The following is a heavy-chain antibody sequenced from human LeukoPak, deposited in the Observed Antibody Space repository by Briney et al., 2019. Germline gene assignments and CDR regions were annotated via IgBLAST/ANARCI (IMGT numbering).Heavy chain of an antibody. CDR2: INPNSGGT. CDR1: GYTFTGYY. D-gene: IGHD4-17*01. Sequence: ASVKVSCTASGYTFTGYYMHWVRQAPGQGLEWMGWINPNSGGTNYAQKFQGRVTMTRDTSISTAYMELSRLRSDDTAVYYCARVDYGDYVPLDYWGQGTLVTVSS. V-gene: IGHV1-2*02. CDR3: ARVDYGDYVPLDY. J-gene: IGHJ4*02.